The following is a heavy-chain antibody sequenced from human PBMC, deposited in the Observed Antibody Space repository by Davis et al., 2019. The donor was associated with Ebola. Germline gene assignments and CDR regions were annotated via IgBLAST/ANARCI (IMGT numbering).Heavy chain of an antibody. CDR1: GYTFTSYA. J-gene: IGHJ5*02. CDR2: INAGNGNT. Sequence: ASVKVSCKASGYTFTSYAMHWVRQAPGQRLEWMGWINAGNGNTKYSQKFQGRVTITRDTSASTAYMELSSLRSEDTAVYYCARGLPLIAAAGTLWFDPWGQGTLVTVSS. CDR3: ARGLPLIAAAGTLWFDP. D-gene: IGHD6-13*01. V-gene: IGHV1-3*01.